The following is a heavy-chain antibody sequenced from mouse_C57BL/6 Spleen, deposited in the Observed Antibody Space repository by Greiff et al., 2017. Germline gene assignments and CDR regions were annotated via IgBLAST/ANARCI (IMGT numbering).Heavy chain of an antibody. V-gene: IGHV1-80*01. Sequence: QVQLQQSGAELVKPGASVKISCKASGYAFSSYWMNWVKQRPGKGLEWIGQIYPGDGDTNYNGKFQGKATLTADKSSSTAYMQLSSLTSEDSAVYFCARSLPGAYFDVWGTGTTVTVSS. D-gene: IGHD6-1*01. CDR2: IYPGDGDT. CDR3: ARSLPGAYFDV. CDR1: GYAFSSYW. J-gene: IGHJ1*03.